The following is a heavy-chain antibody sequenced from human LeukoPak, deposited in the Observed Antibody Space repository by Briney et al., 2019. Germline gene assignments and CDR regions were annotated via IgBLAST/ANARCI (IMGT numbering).Heavy chain of an antibody. V-gene: IGHV4-39*01. D-gene: IGHD6-19*01. J-gene: IGHJ4*02. CDR2: IYYSGST. Sequence: SETLSLTCTVSGASISSSSYYWGWIRQPPGKGLEWIGNIYYSGSTYYNPSLESRVTISVDTSKNQFSLKLSSVTAADTAVYYCATSGWYLLPGVYWGQGTLVTVSS. CDR1: GASISSSSYY. CDR3: ATSGWYLLPGVY.